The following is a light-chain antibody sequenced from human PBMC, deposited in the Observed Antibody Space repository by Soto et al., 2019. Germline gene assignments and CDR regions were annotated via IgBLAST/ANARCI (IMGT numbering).Light chain of an antibody. CDR3: HQYNNWPWT. J-gene: IGKJ1*01. CDR2: AAS. Sequence: ETVMTQSPVTLSVSPGDTVTLSCRASQRVSSHLAWYQQNPGQAPRLLIYAASTRATGIPVRFSGSGSETEFTLTIRGLQSEDLALYYCHQYNNWPWTFGQGTKVDIK. CDR1: QRVSSH. V-gene: IGKV3-15*01.